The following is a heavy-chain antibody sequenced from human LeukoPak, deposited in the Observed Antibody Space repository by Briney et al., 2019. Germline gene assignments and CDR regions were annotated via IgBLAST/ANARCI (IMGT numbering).Heavy chain of an antibody. J-gene: IGHJ3*02. CDR2: TYYRYKWYN. D-gene: IGHD4-17*01. CDR3: ARETDYGDYLSGALDI. CDR1: GDSFSSNSAA. Sequence: SSQTLSLTCAVSGDSFSSNSAAWNWIRLSQSRGLEWLGRTYYRYKWYNDYAVAVKTRITVNPDISKNQFSLQLNSVTPEATAVYFCARETDYGDYLSGALDIWGQGTMVTVSS. V-gene: IGHV6-1*01.